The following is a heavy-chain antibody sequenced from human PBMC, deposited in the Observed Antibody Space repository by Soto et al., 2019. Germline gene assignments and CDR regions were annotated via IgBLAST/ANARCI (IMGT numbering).Heavy chain of an antibody. J-gene: IGHJ6*02. Sequence: SETLSLTXSVSGGSIRDNSYFWAFIRQPPGTGPEWIGSVFYTGHTYYRPSLKSRVDISVDTSNNQFSLKLTSVTAADTAFFYRARPNRKRNFAMDVWGPGTTVTSP. V-gene: IGHV4-39*01. CDR1: GGSIRDNSYF. CDR2: VFYTGHT. CDR3: ARPNRKRNFAMDV.